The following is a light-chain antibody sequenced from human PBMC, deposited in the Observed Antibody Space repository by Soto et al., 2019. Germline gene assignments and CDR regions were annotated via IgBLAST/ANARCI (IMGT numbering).Light chain of an antibody. Sequence: QSALTQPASVSGSPGQSITISCTGTSSDVGGYKYVSWYQQHTDKAPKLIIFEVSNRPSGISSRFSGSKSGNTASLTISGLQAEDEADYYCAAYTSSSTYVFFCRGTTLTVL. CDR2: EVS. J-gene: IGLJ2*01. CDR1: SSDVGGYKY. V-gene: IGLV2-14*01. CDR3: AAYTSSSTYVF.